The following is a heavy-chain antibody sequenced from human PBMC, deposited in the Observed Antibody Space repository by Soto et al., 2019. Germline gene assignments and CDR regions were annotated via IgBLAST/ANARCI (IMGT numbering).Heavy chain of an antibody. J-gene: IGHJ5*02. CDR3: TSDTFGLRDT. CDR2: INPEGTTT. Sequence: GGSRRLSCTASGFTFAFYWMHWVRQTPGKGLVWVSRINPEGTTTNYADSVEGRFTISRDNAKSALYLQMNSLSAEDTAIYYCTSDTFGLRDTWGQGTLVTVSS. V-gene: IGHV3-74*01. D-gene: IGHD3-16*01. CDR1: GFTFAFYW.